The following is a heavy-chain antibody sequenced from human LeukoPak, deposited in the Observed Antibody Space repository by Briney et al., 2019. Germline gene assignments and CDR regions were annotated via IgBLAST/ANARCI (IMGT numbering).Heavy chain of an antibody. Sequence: PGGSLRFSCAASGFTFSSYWMHWVRQAPGKGLVWVSRINSDGSSTSYADSVKGRFTISRDNAKNTLYLQMNSLRAEDTAVYYCARDRAYCSSTSCYIDFGMDVWGQGTTVTVSS. CDR1: GFTFSSYW. CDR3: ARDRAYCSSTSCYIDFGMDV. V-gene: IGHV3-74*01. D-gene: IGHD2-2*02. CDR2: INSDGSST. J-gene: IGHJ6*02.